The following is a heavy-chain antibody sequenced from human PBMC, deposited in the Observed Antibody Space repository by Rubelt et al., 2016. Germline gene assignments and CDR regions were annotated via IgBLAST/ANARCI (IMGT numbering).Heavy chain of an antibody. J-gene: IGHJ6*02. CDR1: GFSVSGNW. CDR3: AKGPSGDV. CDR2: IHSGGST. V-gene: IGHV3-53*01. Sequence: EVQLVESGGGLIQPGGSLRLSCAASGFSVSGNWMSWVRQAPGRGLEWVSVIHSGGSTFYADSVKGRFTSSRDNSRNTVFLQMSSLRVEDTAVYYCAKGPSGDVWGRGTTVTVSS.